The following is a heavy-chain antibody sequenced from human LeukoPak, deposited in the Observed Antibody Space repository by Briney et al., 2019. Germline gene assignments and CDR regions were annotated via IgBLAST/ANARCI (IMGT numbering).Heavy chain of an antibody. CDR2: INPNSGDT. CDR3: ARDGVFRFEVGDVYYYYMDV. J-gene: IGHJ6*03. CDR1: GYTFTGYY. D-gene: IGHD2-21*02. Sequence: PSVKVSCKASGYTFTGYYMHWVRQAPGQGLEWMGWINPNSGDTKYAQKFQGRVTMTRDTSNNTVYMDLTRLIFDDTAMYYCARDGVFRFEVGDVYYYYMDVWGKGTTVIISS. V-gene: IGHV1-2*02.